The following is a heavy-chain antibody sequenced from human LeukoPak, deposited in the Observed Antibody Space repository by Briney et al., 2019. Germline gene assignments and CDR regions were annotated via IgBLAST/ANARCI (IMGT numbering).Heavy chain of an antibody. J-gene: IGHJ5*02. Sequence: ASVKVSCKASGYTFTGYYMHWVRQAPGQGLEWMGWINPNSGGTNYAQKFQGRVTMTRDTSISTAYMELSRLRSDDTAVYYCARSRELGYYNWFDPWGQGTLVTVSS. CDR2: INPNSGGT. V-gene: IGHV1-2*02. CDR3: ARSRELGYYNWFDP. D-gene: IGHD2-2*03. CDR1: GYTFTGYY.